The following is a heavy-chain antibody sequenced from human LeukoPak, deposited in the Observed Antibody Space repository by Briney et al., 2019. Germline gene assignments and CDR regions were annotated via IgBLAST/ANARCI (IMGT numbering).Heavy chain of an antibody. CDR2: IYYSGST. V-gene: IGHV4-59*01. D-gene: IGHD3-10*01. CDR1: GGSISSYY. Sequence: SETLSLTCTVSGGSISSYYWSWIRQPPGKGLEWIGYIYYSGSTNYNPSLKSRVTISVDTSKNQFSLKLSSVTAADTAVYYCARDLKPRGGYFDYWGQGTLVTVSS. CDR3: ARDLKPRGGYFDY. J-gene: IGHJ4*02.